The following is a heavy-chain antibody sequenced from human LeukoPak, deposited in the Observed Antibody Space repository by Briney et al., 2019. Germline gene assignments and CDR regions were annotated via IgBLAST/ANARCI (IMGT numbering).Heavy chain of an antibody. V-gene: IGHV4-39*07. CDR1: GGSISSSSYY. Sequence: SETLSLTCTVSGGSISSSSYYWGWIRQPPGKGLEWIGSIYYSGSTYYNPSLKSRVTISVDTSKNQFSLKLSSVTAADTAVYYCARGLTSSSSWFYFDYWGQGTLVTVSS. CDR2: IYYSGST. D-gene: IGHD6-13*01. J-gene: IGHJ4*02. CDR3: ARGLTSSSSWFYFDY.